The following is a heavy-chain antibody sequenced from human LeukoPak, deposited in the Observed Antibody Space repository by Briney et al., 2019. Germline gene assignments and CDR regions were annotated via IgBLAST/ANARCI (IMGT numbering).Heavy chain of an antibody. CDR1: GGSISSYY. CDR2: IYYSGST. CDR3: ARALGYSSSWDGFDY. V-gene: IGHV4-59*01. D-gene: IGHD6-13*01. Sequence: PSETLSLTCTVSGGSISSYYWSWIRQPPGKGLEWIGYIYYSGSTNYNPSLKSRVTISVDTSKNQFSLKLSSVTAADTAVYYCARALGYSSSWDGFDYWGQGTLVTVSS. J-gene: IGHJ4*02.